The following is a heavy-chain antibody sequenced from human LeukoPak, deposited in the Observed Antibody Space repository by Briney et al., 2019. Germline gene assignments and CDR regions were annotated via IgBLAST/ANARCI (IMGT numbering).Heavy chain of an antibody. D-gene: IGHD6-13*01. CDR2: IIPIFGTA. CDR1: GGTFSSYA. Sequence: GASVKVSCKASGGTFSSYAISWVRQAPGQGLEWMGGIIPIFGTANYAQKFQGRVTITTDESTSTAYMELSSLRSEDTAVYYCARIGYSSSWYAYYFDYWGQGTLVTVSS. V-gene: IGHV1-69*05. J-gene: IGHJ4*02. CDR3: ARIGYSSSWYAYYFDY.